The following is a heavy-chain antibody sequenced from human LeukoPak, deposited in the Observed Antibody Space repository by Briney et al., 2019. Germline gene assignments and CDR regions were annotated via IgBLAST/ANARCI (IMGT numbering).Heavy chain of an antibody. J-gene: IGHJ6*02. CDR2: LRGSGGGT. D-gene: IGHD2-21*01. CDR1: GFTFSSYA. V-gene: IGHV3-21*01. CDR3: ARDLVGPYGMDV. Sequence: GGSLRLSCAASGFTFSSYAMNWVRQAPGKGLEWVSTLRGSGGGTYYADSVKGRFTISRYNAKNSLYLQMNSLRAEDTAVYYCARDLVGPYGMDVWGQGTTVTVSS.